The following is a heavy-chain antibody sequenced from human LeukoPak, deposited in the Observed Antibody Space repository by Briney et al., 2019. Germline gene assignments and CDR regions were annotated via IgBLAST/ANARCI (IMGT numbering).Heavy chain of an antibody. CDR3: AKGGATVIDY. J-gene: IGHJ4*02. D-gene: IGHD4-17*01. CDR1: GFTFSNYW. Sequence: RPGGSLRLSCAASGFTFSNYWMHWVRQAPGKGLLWVSRINSDGSSTTSADSVKGRFTIYRDNAKNTLYLQMNSLRAEDTAVYYCAKGGATVIDYWGQGTLVTVSS. V-gene: IGHV3-74*01. CDR2: INSDGSST.